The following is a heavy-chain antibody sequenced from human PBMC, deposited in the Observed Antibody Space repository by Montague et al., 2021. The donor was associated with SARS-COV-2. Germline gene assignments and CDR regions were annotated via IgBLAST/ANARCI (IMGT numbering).Heavy chain of an antibody. CDR2: LSTTGANT. Sequence: SLRLSCAASGFTFSSYGMNWVRQAPGKGLEWVSALSTTGANTYYAGSVKGRFTISRDNSKNTLYLQLNSLRDEDTAVYYCAKEGVVVGADGFDYWGHGTMVIASS. D-gene: IGHD3-22*01. J-gene: IGHJ3*01. CDR1: GFTFSSYG. V-gene: IGHV3-23*01. CDR3: AKEGVVVGADGFDY.